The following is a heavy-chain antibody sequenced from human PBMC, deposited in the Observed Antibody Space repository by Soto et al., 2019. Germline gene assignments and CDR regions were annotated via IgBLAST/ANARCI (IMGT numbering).Heavy chain of an antibody. Sequence: QVQLQESGPGLVKPSETLSLTCTVSGGSISSYYWSWIRQPPGKGLEWIGYIYYSGSTNYNPSLKGRVTISVDTSQNQFSLKLSSVTAADTAVYYCARDLYYGGPIDYWGQGTLVTVSS. J-gene: IGHJ4*02. CDR3: ARDLYYGGPIDY. D-gene: IGHD4-17*01. V-gene: IGHV4-59*01. CDR1: GGSISSYY. CDR2: IYYSGST.